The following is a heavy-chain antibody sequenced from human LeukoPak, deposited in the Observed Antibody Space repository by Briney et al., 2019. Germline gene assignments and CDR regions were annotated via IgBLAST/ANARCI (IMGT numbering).Heavy chain of an antibody. CDR1: GGSIRSSYYY. CDR3: ARLEAARPPDS. Sequence: PSETLSLTCTVSGGSIRSSYYYWGWIRQPPGKGLEWIGSTYYSGSTFYNPSLKSRVTIFVDTSKNQFSLQLTSVTAADTAVYYCARLEAARPPDSWGQGNLVTVSS. CDR2: TYYSGST. D-gene: IGHD6-6*01. J-gene: IGHJ4*02. V-gene: IGHV4-39*01.